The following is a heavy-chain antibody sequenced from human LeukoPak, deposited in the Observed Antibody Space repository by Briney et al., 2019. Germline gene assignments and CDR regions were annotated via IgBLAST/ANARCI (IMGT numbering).Heavy chain of an antibody. Sequence: KPSETLSLTCAVYGGSFSGYYWSWIRQPPGKGLEWIGEINHSGSTNYNPSLGSRVTISVDTSKNQFSLKLSSVTAADTAVYYCARGGRLGLYYYGMDVWGKGTTVTDSS. J-gene: IGHJ6*04. D-gene: IGHD3-16*01. CDR2: INHSGST. CDR1: GGSFSGYY. CDR3: ARGGRLGLYYYGMDV. V-gene: IGHV4-34*01.